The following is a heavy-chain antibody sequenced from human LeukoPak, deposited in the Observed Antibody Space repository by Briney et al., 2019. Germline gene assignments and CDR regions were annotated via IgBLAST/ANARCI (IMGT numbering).Heavy chain of an antibody. CDR1: GFTFSTYW. V-gene: IGHV3-7*01. CDR2: IKQDGSEK. D-gene: IGHD1-26*01. CDR3: ARGGYYYPSP. Sequence: GGSLRLSCAASGFTFSTYWMTWVRQAPGKGLEWVAKIKQDGSEKYYVDSVKGRFTISRYNAKNSVHLQMNSLRAEDTAVYYCARGGYYYPSPWGQGTLVTVSS. J-gene: IGHJ5*02.